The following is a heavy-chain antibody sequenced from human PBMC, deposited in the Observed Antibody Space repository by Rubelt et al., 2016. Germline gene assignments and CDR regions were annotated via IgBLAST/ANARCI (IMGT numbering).Heavy chain of an antibody. D-gene: IGHD4-17*01. CDR2: ISGSGGGP. V-gene: IGHV3-23*04. CDR3: AKKSGAYDGLGGYFDY. CDR1: GFTFSSYA. Sequence: EVQLVESGGGVVQPGRSLRLSCAASGFTFSSYAMHWVRQAPGKGLEWVSAISGSGGGPHYADSVKGRLTISRDNSKNMLYLQMNSRRAEDTAVYYCAKKSGAYDGLGGYFDYWGQGTLVSVSS. J-gene: IGHJ4*02.